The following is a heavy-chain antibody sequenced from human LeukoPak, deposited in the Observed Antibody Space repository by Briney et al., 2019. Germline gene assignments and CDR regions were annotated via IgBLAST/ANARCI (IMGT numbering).Heavy chain of an antibody. D-gene: IGHD2-2*01. CDR2: IYYSGST. V-gene: IGHV4-30-4*08. CDR1: GGSISSGDYY. J-gene: IGHJ6*03. Sequence: TLSLTCTVSGGSISSGDYYWSWIRQPPGKGLEWIGYIYYSGSTYYNPSLKSRVTISVDTSKNQFSLKLSSVTAADTAVYYCAREGCSSTSCYYYYYMDVWGKGTTVTVSS. CDR3: AREGCSSTSCYYYYYMDV.